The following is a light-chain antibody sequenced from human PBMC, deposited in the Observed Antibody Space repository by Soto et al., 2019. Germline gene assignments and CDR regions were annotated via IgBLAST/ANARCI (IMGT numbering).Light chain of an antibody. CDR1: SSDVGGYNY. CDR3: SSYTSSSTLEV. CDR2: EVS. Sequence: QSALTQPASVSGSPGQSITISCTGTSSDVGGYNYVSWYQQHPGKAPKPMIYEVSNRPSGVSNRFSGSKSGNTASLTISGLQAEDEADYYCSSYTSSSTLEVFGGGTKVTVL. J-gene: IGLJ3*02. V-gene: IGLV2-14*01.